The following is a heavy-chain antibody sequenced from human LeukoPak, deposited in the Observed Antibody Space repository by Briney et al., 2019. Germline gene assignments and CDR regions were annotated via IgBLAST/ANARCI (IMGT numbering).Heavy chain of an antibody. Sequence: PGGSLRLSCTASGFTFSSYAMSWVRQAPGKGLEWVSAISGSGGSTYYADSVKGRCTISRDNSKNTLYLQMNSLRAEDTAVYYCARGMYANSGYLELDYWGQGTLVTVSS. D-gene: IGHD3-22*01. CDR3: ARGMYANSGYLELDY. CDR2: ISGSGGST. V-gene: IGHV3-23*01. J-gene: IGHJ4*02. CDR1: GFTFSSYA.